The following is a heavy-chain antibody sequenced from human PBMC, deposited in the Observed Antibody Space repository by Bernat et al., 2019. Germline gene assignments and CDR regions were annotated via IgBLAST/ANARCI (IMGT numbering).Heavy chain of an antibody. CDR1: GFTFSSYA. CDR3: VKGQQHIG. Sequence: EVQLVESGGGLVQPGGSLRLSCSASGFTFSSYAMHWVRQAPGKGLKYVSAISSNGGSTYSADTVKGRFTISRDNSKNTLYLQMSSLRAEDTAVYYCVKGQQHIGWGQGTLVTVSS. CDR2: ISSNGGST. J-gene: IGHJ4*02. D-gene: IGHD6-13*01. V-gene: IGHV3-64D*06.